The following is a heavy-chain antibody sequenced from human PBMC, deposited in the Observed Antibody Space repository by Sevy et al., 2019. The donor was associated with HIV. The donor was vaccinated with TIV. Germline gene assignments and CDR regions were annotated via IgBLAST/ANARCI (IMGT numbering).Heavy chain of an antibody. V-gene: IGHV3-30*18. Sequence: GGSLRLSCAASGFSFSGYAIHWVRQAPGKGLEWVAVISFDGSNKYYADSVKGGFTISRDNSKNTLFLKMNSLRAEDTAVYYCAKEGAYSYTTYFDYWGQGTVVTVSS. D-gene: IGHD1-26*01. CDR1: GFSFSGYA. CDR3: AKEGAYSYTTYFDY. J-gene: IGHJ4*02. CDR2: ISFDGSNK.